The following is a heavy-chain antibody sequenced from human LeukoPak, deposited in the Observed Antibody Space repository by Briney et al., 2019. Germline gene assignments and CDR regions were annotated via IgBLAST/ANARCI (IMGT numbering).Heavy chain of an antibody. D-gene: IGHD2-15*01. J-gene: IGHJ4*02. V-gene: IGHV7-4-1*02. Sequence: ASVKVSCKASGYTFAKYGMNWVRQAPGQGLEWVGWINTNTGNPTYAQGFTGRFVFSLDTSVSTAFLQISSLKAEDTAVYYCARDQSLGGGHFDYWGQGTLVTVSS. CDR3: ARDQSLGGGHFDY. CDR1: GYTFAKYG. CDR2: INTNTGNP.